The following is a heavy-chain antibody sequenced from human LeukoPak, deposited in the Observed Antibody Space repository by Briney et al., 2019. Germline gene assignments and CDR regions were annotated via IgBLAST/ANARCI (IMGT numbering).Heavy chain of an antibody. D-gene: IGHD5-12*01. CDR2: IYSGGST. V-gene: IGHV3-53*01. CDR3: ARETGGGYDDY. Sequence: GGSLRLSCAASGFTVSSNFMTWVRPAPGKGLDWVSVIYSGGSTYYTDSVKGRFTISRDNSKNTVYLQMNSLRAEDTAVYYCARETGGGYDDYWGQGTLVTVSS. CDR1: GFTVSSNF. J-gene: IGHJ4*02.